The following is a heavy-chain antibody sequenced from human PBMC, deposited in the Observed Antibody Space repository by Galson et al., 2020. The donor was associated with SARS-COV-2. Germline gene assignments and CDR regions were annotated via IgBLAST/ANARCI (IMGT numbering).Heavy chain of an antibody. D-gene: IGHD3-16*02. CDR1: GGSISSSNW. V-gene: IGHV4-4*02. CDR2: IYHSGST. Sequence: SETLSLTCAVSGGSISSSNWWSWVRQPPGKGLEWIGEIYHSGSTNYNPSLKSRVTISVDKSKNQFSLKLSSVTAADTAVDYCASRTFGGVIVNYFDDWGQGTLVTVSS. J-gene: IGHJ4*02. CDR3: ASRTFGGVIVNYFDD.